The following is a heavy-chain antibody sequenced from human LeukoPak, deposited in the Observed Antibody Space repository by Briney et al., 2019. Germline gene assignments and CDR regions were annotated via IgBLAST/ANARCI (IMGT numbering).Heavy chain of an antibody. J-gene: IGHJ3*02. D-gene: IGHD1-26*01. Sequence: GRSLRLSCAASGFSFSSYEMHWVRQAPGKGLEWVASMSYDVIHKYYADSVKGRFTISRDNSKDTLDLQMNSLRVEDTAVYYCAREGLIARATTGGFDIWGQGTMVTVSS. CDR2: MSYDVIHK. V-gene: IGHV3-30-3*01. CDR1: GFSFSSYE. CDR3: AREGLIARATTGGFDI.